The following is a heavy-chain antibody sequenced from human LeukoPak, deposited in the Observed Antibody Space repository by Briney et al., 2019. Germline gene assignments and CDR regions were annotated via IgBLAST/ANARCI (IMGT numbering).Heavy chain of an antibody. CDR2: ISGGGGST. V-gene: IGHV3-23*01. CDR3: AKGGKWDVTPFDY. Sequence: RGSLRLSCAASGFTFTSYSMNWVRQAPGKGLEWVSTISGGGGSTYYADSVKGRFTISRDNSKNTLYLQVNSLRAEDTAVYYCAKGGKWDVTPFDYWGQGTLVTVSS. D-gene: IGHD1-26*01. J-gene: IGHJ4*02. CDR1: GFTFTSYS.